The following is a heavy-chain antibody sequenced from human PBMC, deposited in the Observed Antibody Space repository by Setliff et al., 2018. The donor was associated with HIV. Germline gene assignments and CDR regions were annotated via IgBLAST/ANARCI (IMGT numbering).Heavy chain of an antibody. J-gene: IGHJ3*02. Sequence: PSETLSLTCTVSGGSISNSTYFWGWIRQPPGKGLEWIGRIYSSGSTYYQPSLQGRVSMSIDSSKNHFSLSLRYVTAADTAVYYCARSFSGRYFWSGYYTGPDPKGENAFDIWGQGTMVTVSS. CDR1: GGSISNSTYF. CDR3: ARSFSGRYFWSGYYTGPDPKGENAFDI. V-gene: IGHV4-39*02. D-gene: IGHD3-3*01. CDR2: IYSSGST.